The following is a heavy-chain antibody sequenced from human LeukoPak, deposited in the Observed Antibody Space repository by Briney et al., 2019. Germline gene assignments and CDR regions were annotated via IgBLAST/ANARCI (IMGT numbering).Heavy chain of an antibody. V-gene: IGHV1-46*01. J-gene: IGHJ4*02. Sequence: ASVKVSCKASGYTFTSYYMHWVRQAPGQGLEWMGIINPSGGSTDYAQRFQGRVTMTRDMSTSTVYMELSNLKSDDTAVYYCAREDSYDSSGYYYPGYNRWGFEYWGQGTLITVSS. D-gene: IGHD3-22*01. CDR1: GYTFTSYY. CDR3: AREDSYDSSGYYYPGYNRWGFEY. CDR2: INPSGGST.